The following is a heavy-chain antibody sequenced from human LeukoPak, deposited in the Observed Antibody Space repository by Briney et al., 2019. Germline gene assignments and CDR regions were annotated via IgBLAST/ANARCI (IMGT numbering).Heavy chain of an antibody. J-gene: IGHJ4*02. CDR2: IYAGDSDT. D-gene: IGHD3-10*01. CDR3: AKQTVPTPTFDY. CDR1: RHIFSNFW. Sequence: GESLKISCRGDRHIFSNFWIAWVRQMPGKGLEWMGIIYAGDSDTRYSPSFHGQVTISVDKSNRTAFLQWSSLKASDTAMYYCAKQTVPTPTFDYWGQGTLVTVSS. V-gene: IGHV5-51*01.